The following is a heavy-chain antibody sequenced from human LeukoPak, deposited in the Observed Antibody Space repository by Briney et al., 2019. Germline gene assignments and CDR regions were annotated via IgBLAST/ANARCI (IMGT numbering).Heavy chain of an antibody. J-gene: IGHJ4*02. Sequence: SETLSLTCTVSGGSISSGSYYWSWIRQPAGKGLEWIGRIYTSGSTNYNPSLKSRVTISVDTSKNQFSLKLRSVTAADTAVYYCASLRVPGDFDYWGQGTLVTVSS. CDR1: GGSISSGSYY. V-gene: IGHV4-61*02. CDR3: ASLRVPGDFDY. CDR2: IYTSGST.